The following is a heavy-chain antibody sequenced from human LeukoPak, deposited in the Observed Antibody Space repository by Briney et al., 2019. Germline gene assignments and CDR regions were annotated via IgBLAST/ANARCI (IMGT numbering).Heavy chain of an antibody. V-gene: IGHV3-30*18. Sequence: GGSLRLSCAASGFTFSSYGMHWVRQAPGKGLEWVAVISYDGSNKYYADSVKGRFTISRDNSKNTLYLQMNSLRAEDTAVYYCAKVGSIGELWNAFDIWGQGTMVTVSS. CDR1: GFTFSSYG. J-gene: IGHJ3*02. CDR2: ISYDGSNK. CDR3: AKVGSIGELWNAFDI. D-gene: IGHD3-10*01.